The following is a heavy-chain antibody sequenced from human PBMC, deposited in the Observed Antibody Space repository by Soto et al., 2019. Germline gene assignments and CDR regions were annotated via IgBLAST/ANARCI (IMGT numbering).Heavy chain of an antibody. J-gene: IGHJ6*01. Sequence: RLACVGSGFFFTHYDMQWARQKTGEGLEWVSAIGAADDPYYSVSVKGRFIVSRDNAQKSLYLQMNNLRAADTAVYFCARAYTGQLPRRGDYYYALDGWGRGPTVTVSP. D-gene: IGHD2-2*01. V-gene: IGHV3-13*05. CDR1: GFFFTHYD. CDR3: ARAYTGQLPRRGDYYYALDG. CDR2: IGAADDP.